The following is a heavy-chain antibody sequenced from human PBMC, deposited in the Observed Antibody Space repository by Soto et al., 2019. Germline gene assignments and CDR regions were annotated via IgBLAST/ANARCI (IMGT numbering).Heavy chain of an antibody. Sequence: SETLSLTCTVSGGSISSSSYYWGWIRQPPGKGLEWIGSIYYSGSTYYNPSLKSRVTISVDTSKNQFSLKLSSVTAADTAVYYCASSPSGYYDYIWGSYRFDYWGQGTLVTVSS. CDR1: GGSISSSSYY. D-gene: IGHD3-16*02. CDR3: ASSPSGYYDYIWGSYRFDY. V-gene: IGHV4-39*01. J-gene: IGHJ4*02. CDR2: IYYSGST.